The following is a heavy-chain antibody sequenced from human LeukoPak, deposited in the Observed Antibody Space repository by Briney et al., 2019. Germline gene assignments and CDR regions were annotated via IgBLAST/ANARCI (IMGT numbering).Heavy chain of an antibody. Sequence: GGSLRLSCTASGFSFNTYIMNWVRQAPGKGLEWISYINSGSSITQYADSVTGRFTISRDNARDSLYLQMNSLRAEDTAVYFCARSRYDSYGYFFCDYWGQGTLVTVSS. CDR3: ARSRYDSYGYFFCDY. CDR1: GFSFNTYI. J-gene: IGHJ4*02. CDR2: INSGSSIT. V-gene: IGHV3-48*01. D-gene: IGHD5-18*01.